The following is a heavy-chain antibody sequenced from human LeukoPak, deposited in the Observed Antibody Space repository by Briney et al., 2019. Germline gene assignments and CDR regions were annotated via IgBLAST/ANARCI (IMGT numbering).Heavy chain of an antibody. V-gene: IGHV1-2*02. D-gene: IGHD6-13*01. CDR1: GYTFTGYY. CDR3: ARGIAAASNYYYYYMDV. J-gene: IGHJ6*03. Sequence: ASVKVSCKASGYTFTGYYMHWVRQAPGQGLEWMGWIKPNSGGTNYAQKFQGRVTMTRDTSISTAYMELSRLRSDDTAVYYCARGIAAASNYYYYYMDVWGKGTTVTVSS. CDR2: IKPNSGGT.